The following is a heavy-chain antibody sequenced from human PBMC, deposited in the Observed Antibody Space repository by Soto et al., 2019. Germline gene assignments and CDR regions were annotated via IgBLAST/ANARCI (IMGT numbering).Heavy chain of an antibody. CDR3: ARLRGNSYGFCDYYYGMDV. CDR1: GYSFTSYW. J-gene: IGHJ6*02. Sequence: GESLKISCKGSGYSFTSYWISWVRQMPEKGLEWMGRIDPSDSYTNYSPSFQGHVTISADKSISTAYLQWSSLKASDTAMYYCARLRGNSYGFCDYYYGMDVWGQGTTVTVSS. D-gene: IGHD5-18*01. CDR2: IDPSDSYT. V-gene: IGHV5-10-1*01.